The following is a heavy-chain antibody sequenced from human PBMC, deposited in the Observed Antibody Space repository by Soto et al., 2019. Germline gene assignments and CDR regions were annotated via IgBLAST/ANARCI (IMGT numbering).Heavy chain of an antibody. CDR2: ISYDGSKK. CDR1: GFIFSSFA. J-gene: IGHJ4*02. D-gene: IGHD3-16*01. CDR3: ARDAELRLTESYYFDS. V-gene: IGHV3-30*09. Sequence: QVQLVESGGGVVQPGTSLRLSCAASGFIFSSFAMHWVRQAPGKGLEWVAVISYDGSKKYYADSVKGRFAISRDDSKNTLYLQMSSLRTDDTAVFYCARDAELRLTESYYFDSWGQGTLVTVSS.